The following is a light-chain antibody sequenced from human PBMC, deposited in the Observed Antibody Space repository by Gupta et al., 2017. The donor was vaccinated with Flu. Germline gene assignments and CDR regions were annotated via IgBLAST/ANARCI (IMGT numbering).Light chain of an antibody. CDR2: SNN. V-gene: IGLV1-44*01. CDR1: SSNIGSNT. CDR3: AAWDDSRNGWV. Sequence: QSVLTQPPSASGTPGQRVTISCSGSSSNIGSNTVNWYQQLPGTAPKLLIYSNNQRPSGVPDRFSGSKSGTSASLAISGLQSEDEADDYCAAWDDSRNGWVFGGGTKLTVL. J-gene: IGLJ3*02.